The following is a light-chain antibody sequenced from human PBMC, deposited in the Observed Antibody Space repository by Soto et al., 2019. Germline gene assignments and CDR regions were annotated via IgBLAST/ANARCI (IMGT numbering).Light chain of an antibody. CDR1: QSISSY. CDR3: QQSYSTPRT. J-gene: IGKJ4*01. CDR2: AAS. V-gene: IGKV1-39*01. Sequence: DIQMTQSPSSLSASVGDRVTITCRASQSISSYLNWYQQKPGKDPKLLIYAASSLQSGVPSRFSCSGSGTDFTLTISSLQPEDFATYYCQQSYSTPRTFGGGTKVEIK.